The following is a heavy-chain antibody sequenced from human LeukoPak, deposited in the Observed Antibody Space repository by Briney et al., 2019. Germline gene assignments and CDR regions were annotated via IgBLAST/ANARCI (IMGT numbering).Heavy chain of an antibody. CDR2: IIPIFGTA. V-gene: IGHV1-69*01. CDR3: ARCLGGSGCLFDY. D-gene: IGHD2-15*01. Sequence: SVKVYCKASGGTFSSYAISWVRQAPGQGLEWMGGIIPIFGTANYAQKLKGRVTITADESTSTAYMELRSLRAEDTGVYYCARCLGGSGCLFDYWGQGTLDSVSS. J-gene: IGHJ4*02. CDR1: GGTFSSYA.